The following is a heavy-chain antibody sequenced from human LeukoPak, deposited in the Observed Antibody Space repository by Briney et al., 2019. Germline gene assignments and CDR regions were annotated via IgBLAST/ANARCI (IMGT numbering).Heavy chain of an antibody. CDR2: INSDGSST. Sequence: GGSLRLSCAASGFTFSSYWMHWVRQAPGKGLVWVSRINSDGSSTSYADSVKGRFTIPRDNAKNTLYLQMNSLRAEDTAVYYCARDYYGSGSPNWFDPWGQGTLVTVSP. CDR3: ARDYYGSGSPNWFDP. CDR1: GFTFSSYW. D-gene: IGHD3-10*01. J-gene: IGHJ5*02. V-gene: IGHV3-74*01.